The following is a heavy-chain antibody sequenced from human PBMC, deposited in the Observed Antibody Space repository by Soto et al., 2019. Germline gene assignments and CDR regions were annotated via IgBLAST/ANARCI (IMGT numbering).Heavy chain of an antibody. CDR3: ARDLTGGKPGFMEYYYYGMDV. V-gene: IGHV3-30-3*01. CDR2: ILFDGSNK. J-gene: IGHJ6*02. Sequence: GSLRLSCAASGFTFSSYAMHWVRQAPGKGLEWVAVILFDGSNKYYADSVKGRFTISRDNSKNTLYLQMNSLRAEDTAVYYCARDLTGGKPGFMEYYYYGMDVWGQGTTVTVSS. CDR1: GFTFSSYA. D-gene: IGHD3-3*01.